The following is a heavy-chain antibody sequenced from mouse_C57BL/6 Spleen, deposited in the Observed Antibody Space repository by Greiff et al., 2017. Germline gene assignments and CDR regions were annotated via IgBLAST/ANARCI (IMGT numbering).Heavy chain of an antibody. CDR3: ARELRGGYFDV. D-gene: IGHD2-4*01. V-gene: IGHV1-76*01. Sequence: QVQLQQSGAELVRPGASVKLSCKASGYTFTDYYINWVKQRPGQGLEWIARIYPGSGNTYYNEKFKGKATLTAEKSSSTAYMQLSSLTAEDSAVYVGARELRGGYFDVWGTGTTVTVSS. CDR1: GYTFTDYY. CDR2: IYPGSGNT. J-gene: IGHJ1*03.